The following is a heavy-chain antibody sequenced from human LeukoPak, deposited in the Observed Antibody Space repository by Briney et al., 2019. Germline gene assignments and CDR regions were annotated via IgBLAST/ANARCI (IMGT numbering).Heavy chain of an antibody. Sequence: GGSLRLSCTASGFSFNTYAMSWVRQAPGKGLEWVSAISNTGGSTYYADSVKGRFTISRDKSKNTLSLQMNSLRAEDTAVYYCAQQVGYCSSGSCYFTYWGQGTLVTVSS. CDR3: AQQVGYCSSGSCYFTY. D-gene: IGHD2-15*01. CDR2: ISNTGGST. CDR1: GFSFNTYA. J-gene: IGHJ1*01. V-gene: IGHV3-23*01.